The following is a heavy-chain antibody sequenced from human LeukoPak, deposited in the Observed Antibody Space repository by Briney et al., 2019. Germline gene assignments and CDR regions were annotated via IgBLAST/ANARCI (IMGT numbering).Heavy chain of an antibody. CDR1: GFSFSSYW. CDR3: AKNRVVFNWNYAYYFDD. J-gene: IGHJ4*02. Sequence: PGGSLRLSCEASGFSFSSYWMSWVRQAPGKGLEWVAHISYDGSDTYYADSVKGRFTISRDNSKNTLYLQMNSLRTEDTAVYYCAKNRVVFNWNYAYYFDDWGQGTLVTVSS. D-gene: IGHD1-7*01. V-gene: IGHV3-30*18. CDR2: ISYDGSDT.